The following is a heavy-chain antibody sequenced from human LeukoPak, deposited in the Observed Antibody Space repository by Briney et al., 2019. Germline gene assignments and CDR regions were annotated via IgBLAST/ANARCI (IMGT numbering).Heavy chain of an antibody. J-gene: IGHJ3*02. CDR3: AKDKSLTMVRGAKNDAFDI. V-gene: IGHV3-23*01. D-gene: IGHD3-10*01. CDR2: ISGSGGST. CDR1: RFTFSSYA. Sequence: GGSLRLSCAASRFTFSSYAMSWVRQAPGKGLEWVSAISGSGGSTYYADSVKGRFTISRDNSKNTLYLQMNSLRAEDTAVYYCAKDKSLTMVRGAKNDAFDIWGQGTMVTVSS.